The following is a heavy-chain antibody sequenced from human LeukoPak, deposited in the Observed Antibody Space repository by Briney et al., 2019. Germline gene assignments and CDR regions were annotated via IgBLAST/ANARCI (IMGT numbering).Heavy chain of an antibody. CDR2: ISGYNGNT. J-gene: IGHJ5*02. CDR1: GYTFTKYG. CDR3: ARMAYDILTGYFQPNWFDP. Sequence: ASVKVSCKASGYTFTKYGISWVRQAPGQGLEWMEWISGYNGNTKNAQKLQGRVTMTTDTSTNTAYMELRNLRSDDTAVYYCARMAYDILTGYFQPNWFDPWGQGTLVTVSS. D-gene: IGHD3-9*01. V-gene: IGHV1-18*01.